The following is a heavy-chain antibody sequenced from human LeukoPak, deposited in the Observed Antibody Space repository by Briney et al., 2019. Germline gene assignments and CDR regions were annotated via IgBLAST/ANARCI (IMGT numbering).Heavy chain of an antibody. CDR3: AKSTSWDQFDS. CDR2: ISNSGST. CDR1: GASISSYF. J-gene: IGHJ4*02. D-gene: IGHD6-13*01. V-gene: IGHV4-59*01. Sequence: SETLSLTCTVSGASISSYFWNWIRQPPGKGLEWLGYISNSGSTKYNPSLKSRVTISVDSSKNQFSLRLTSVISADAAVYYCAKSTSWDQFDSWGQGPLVIVSS.